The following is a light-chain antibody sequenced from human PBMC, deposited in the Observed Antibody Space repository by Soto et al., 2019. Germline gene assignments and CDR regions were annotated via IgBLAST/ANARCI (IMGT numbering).Light chain of an antibody. V-gene: IGLV1-40*01. CDR2: ANN. CDR3: QTYDSSLRGV. J-gene: IGLJ3*02. CDR1: SSNIGAGYD. Sequence: QSVLTQPPTVSGAPGQRVTISCTGSSSNIGAGYDVQWYQQLPGTAPKLLIFANNNRPSGVPDRFSGSKSGTSASLAITGLQVEDEADYHCQTYDSSLRGVFGGGTQLTVL.